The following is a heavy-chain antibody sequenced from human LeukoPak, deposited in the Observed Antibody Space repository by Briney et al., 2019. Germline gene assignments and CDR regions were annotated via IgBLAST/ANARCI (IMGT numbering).Heavy chain of an antibody. CDR3: VPPPIYAMDV. CDR2: IYSDGGT. J-gene: IGHJ6*02. V-gene: IGHV3-66*01. CDR1: GLTVSSSY. Sequence: GGSLRLSCAASGLTVSSSYMSWVRQAPGKGLEWVSVIYSDGGTYYADSVKGRFTISRDNSKNTLYLQMSSLRAEDTAVYYCVPPPIYAMDVWGQGTTVTVSS.